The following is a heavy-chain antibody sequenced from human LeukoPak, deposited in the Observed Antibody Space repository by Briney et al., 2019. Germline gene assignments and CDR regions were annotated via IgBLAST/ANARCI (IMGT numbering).Heavy chain of an antibody. CDR1: GGSISSYY. Sequence: ASETLSLTCTVSGGSISSYYWSWIRQPPGKGLEWIGYIYYSGSTNYNPSLKSRVTISVDTSKNQFSLKLSSVTAADTAVYYCARGGYSIAAAGRGEDFDYWGQGTLVTVSS. CDR3: ARGGYSIAAAGRGEDFDY. CDR2: IYYSGST. D-gene: IGHD6-13*01. V-gene: IGHV4-59*01. J-gene: IGHJ4*02.